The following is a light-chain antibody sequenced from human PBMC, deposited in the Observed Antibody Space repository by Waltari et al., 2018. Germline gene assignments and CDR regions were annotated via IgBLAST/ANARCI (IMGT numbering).Light chain of an antibody. V-gene: IGKV1-9*01. CDR2: GAS. J-gene: IGKJ1*01. Sequence: IQLTQSPSSLSASVGDRVTITCRARPGISNYLAWYQQKPGKAPKLLIYGASTLQSGDPARFSGSGSGTDFTLTISSLQAEDFATYYCQQLNSYQWTFGQGTKVESK. CDR1: PGISNY. CDR3: QQLNSYQWT.